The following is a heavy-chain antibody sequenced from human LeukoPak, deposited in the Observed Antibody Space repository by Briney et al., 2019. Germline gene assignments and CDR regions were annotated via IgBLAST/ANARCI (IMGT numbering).Heavy chain of an antibody. CDR1: GFTFSSYA. V-gene: IGHV1-69*01. D-gene: IGHD2/OR15-2a*01. CDR3: ARVSTIMGRGYNYFDP. J-gene: IGHJ5*02. Sequence: PGGSLRLSCAASGFTFSSYAMSWVRQAPGQGLEWVGGMTPASGTGNTAQKFQGRVAVTADESTTTVYMELSSLRSDDTALYYCARVSTIMGRGYNYFDPWGQGTLVTVSS. CDR2: MTPASGTG.